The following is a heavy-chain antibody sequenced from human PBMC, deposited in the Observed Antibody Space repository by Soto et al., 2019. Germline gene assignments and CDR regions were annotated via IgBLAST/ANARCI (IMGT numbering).Heavy chain of an antibody. J-gene: IGHJ5*02. V-gene: IGHV1-8*01. CDR2: MNPNSGNK. Sequence: ASVKVSCKASGYTFTSYDINWVRQATGQGLEWMGWMNPNSGNKGYAQKFQGRVTMTRNTSISTAYMELSSLRSEDTAVYYCVRGVAATGWFDPWGQGTLVTVSS. CDR1: GYTFTSYD. CDR3: VRGVAATGWFDP. D-gene: IGHD2-15*01.